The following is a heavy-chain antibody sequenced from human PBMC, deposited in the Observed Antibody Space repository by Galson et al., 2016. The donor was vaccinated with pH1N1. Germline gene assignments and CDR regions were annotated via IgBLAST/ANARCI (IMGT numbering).Heavy chain of an antibody. CDR2: IFYTGST. V-gene: IGHV4-39*07. CDR3: ASPGVGEGIEVSGSEGLFDY. J-gene: IGHJ4*02. Sequence: ETLSLTCTVSGGSISSNFYFWAWIRQPPGKGLEWIGSIFYTGSTYYNPSLKSRVTISADTSKKHFSLKVTSVTAADTAVYYCASPGVGEGIEVSGSEGLFDYWGQGTTVTVSS. D-gene: IGHD6-19*01. CDR1: GGSISSNFYF.